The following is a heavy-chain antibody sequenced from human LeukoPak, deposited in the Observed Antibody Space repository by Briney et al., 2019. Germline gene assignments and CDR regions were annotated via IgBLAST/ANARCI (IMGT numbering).Heavy chain of an antibody. D-gene: IGHD1-26*01. J-gene: IGHJ2*01. V-gene: IGHV3-74*01. CDR1: GFPFSRYL. CDR3: ARWAYSGSYYRAWYFDL. CDR2: INRGGSST. Sequence: PGGSLRLSCAASGFPFSRYLMLWVRQAPGKGLVWFSRINRGGSSTSSADSVTGRFTISRDNAKNTPYLQMNSLRADDRVVFCGARWAYSGSYYRAWYFDLWGRGTLVTVSS.